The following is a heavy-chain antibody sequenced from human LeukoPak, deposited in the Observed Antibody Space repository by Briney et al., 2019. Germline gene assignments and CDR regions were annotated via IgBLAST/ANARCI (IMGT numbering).Heavy chain of an antibody. CDR3: ARDAPGSYYDSSGYYPDY. V-gene: IGHV1-46*01. D-gene: IGHD3-22*01. J-gene: IGHJ4*02. Sequence: ASVKVSCKASGYTFTSYDINWVRQAPGQGLEWMGIINPSGGSTSYAQKFQGRVTMTRDTSTSTVYMELSSLRSEDTAVYYCARDAPGSYYDSSGYYPDYWGQGTLVTVSS. CDR1: GYTFTSYD. CDR2: INPSGGST.